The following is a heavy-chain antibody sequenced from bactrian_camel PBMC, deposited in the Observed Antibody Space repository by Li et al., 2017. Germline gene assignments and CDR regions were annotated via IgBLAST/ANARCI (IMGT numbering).Heavy chain of an antibody. Sequence: HVQLEESGGDSVQAGGSLRLSCVGSGGSFSDQMGWYRQAPGKERKGVASIDSSGDVAYAHSVEGRFTISKDNSANTLYLQMNNLEPEDTAIYYCGAPRCYGWPPQPDDFEYRGQGTQVTVS. V-gene: IGHV3S53*01. J-gene: IGHJ4*01. CDR1: GGSFSDQ. CDR2: IDSSGDV. CDR3: GAPRCYGWPPQPDDFEY. D-gene: IGHD3*01.